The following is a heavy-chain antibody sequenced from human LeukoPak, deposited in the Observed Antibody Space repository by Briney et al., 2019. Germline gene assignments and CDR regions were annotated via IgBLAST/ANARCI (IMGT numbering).Heavy chain of an antibody. D-gene: IGHD3-22*01. CDR2: IYSSGST. J-gene: IGHJ4*02. CDR3: ARGGSGYSTDY. V-gene: IGHV4-59*01. CDR1: GGSFSTYY. Sequence: PSETLSLTCTVSGGSFSTYYWTWIRQPPGEGLEWVGYIYSSGSTNYNPSLKSRVTISVDTSKNQFSLKLSSVTAADTAVYYCARGGSGYSTDYWGQGTLVTVS.